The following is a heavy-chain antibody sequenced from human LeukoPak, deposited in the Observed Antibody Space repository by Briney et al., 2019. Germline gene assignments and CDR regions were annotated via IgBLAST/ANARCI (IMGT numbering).Heavy chain of an antibody. CDR3: AKLSCSSTSRYADY. J-gene: IGHJ4*02. D-gene: IGHD2-2*01. CDR1: GFTFSSYA. CDR2: ISGGGGST. V-gene: IGHV3-23*01. Sequence: GGSLRLSCAPSGFTFSSYAMNWVRQAPGKGLEWVSAISGGGGSTYYADSVKGRFTISRDNSKNTLYLQMNSLRAEDTAVYYCAKLSCSSTSRYADYWGQGTLVTLSS.